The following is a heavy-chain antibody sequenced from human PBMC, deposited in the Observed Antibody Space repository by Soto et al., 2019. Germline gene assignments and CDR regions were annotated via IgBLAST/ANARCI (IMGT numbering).Heavy chain of an antibody. J-gene: IGHJ5*02. CDR1: GYTFTSYA. CDR2: INAGNGNT. V-gene: IGHV1-3*01. D-gene: IGHD3-16*01. Sequence: QVQLVQSGAEVKKPGASVKVSCKASGYTFTSYAMHWLRQAPGQRLEWMGWINAGNGNTTYSQKFQGRVPITRDTAASTAYMQLSRLRADDTAVCYCARSTILGYWFDPWGQGTLVTVSS. CDR3: ARSTILGYWFDP.